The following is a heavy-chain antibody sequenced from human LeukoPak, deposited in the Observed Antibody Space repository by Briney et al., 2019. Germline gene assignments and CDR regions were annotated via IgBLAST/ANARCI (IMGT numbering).Heavy chain of an antibody. V-gene: IGHV1-3*01. Sequence: ASVKVSYKPSGYTFTSYVMHWVRQAPGQRLEWMGWINARNGNTKYPQKFQDRVTITSDTSASIAYIELSSLRSEDTAVYYCARSEIETVGPFDYWGQGTLVTVSS. D-gene: IGHD1-14*01. CDR1: GYTFTSYV. J-gene: IGHJ4*02. CDR3: ARSEIETVGPFDY. CDR2: INARNGNT.